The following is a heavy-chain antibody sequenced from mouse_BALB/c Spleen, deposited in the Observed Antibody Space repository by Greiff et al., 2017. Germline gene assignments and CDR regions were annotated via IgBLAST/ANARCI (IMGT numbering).Heavy chain of an antibody. CDR1: GFSLTNSG. CDR3: AKPVIYYGNYYAMDY. Sequence: QVQLKQSGPGLVAPSQSLSITCTVSGFSLTNSGVHWVRQSPGKGLEWLGVIWGDGSTNYNSAFKSRLSISKDNSKSQVFLKMNCLQTDDTARYYCAKPVIYYGNYYAMDYWGQGTSVTVSS. D-gene: IGHD2-1*01. CDR2: IWGDGST. J-gene: IGHJ4*01. V-gene: IGHV2-6-6*01.